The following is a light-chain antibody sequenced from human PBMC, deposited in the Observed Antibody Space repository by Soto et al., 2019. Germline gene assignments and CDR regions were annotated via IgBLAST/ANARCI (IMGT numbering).Light chain of an antibody. Sequence: QSVLTQPPSASGSPGQSVTISCTGTTSDVGAYKYVSWYHQHPGKAPKLIIYEVSKRPSGVPDRFSGSKSGNTASLTVSGLQAEDEADYYCSSYAGSDNLVFGGGTKLTVL. J-gene: IGLJ3*02. V-gene: IGLV2-8*01. CDR3: SSYAGSDNLV. CDR2: EVS. CDR1: TSDVGAYKY.